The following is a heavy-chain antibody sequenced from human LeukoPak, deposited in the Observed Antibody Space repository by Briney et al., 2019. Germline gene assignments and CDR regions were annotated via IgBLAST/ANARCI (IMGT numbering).Heavy chain of an antibody. CDR3: ARRGYYDSSGYFDY. V-gene: IGHV4-39*01. D-gene: IGHD3-22*01. J-gene: IGHJ4*02. CDR1: GGSISSSYYY. Sequence: PSETLSLTCTVSGGSISSSYYYWGWIRQPPGRGLEGIGNIYYSGSTYYNPSLQSRVTISVDTSKNQFSLKLSSVTAADTAVYYCARRGYYDSSGYFDYWGQGTLVTVSS. CDR2: IYYSGST.